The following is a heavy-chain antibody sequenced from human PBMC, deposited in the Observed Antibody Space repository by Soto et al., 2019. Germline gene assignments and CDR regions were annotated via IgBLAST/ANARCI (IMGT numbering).Heavy chain of an antibody. J-gene: IGHJ2*01. Sequence: QVQLVESGGGVVQPGRSLRLSCAASGFTFSSYAMHWVRQAPGKGLEWVAVISYAGSNKYYADSVKGRFTISRDNSKNTLYLQMNSLRAEDTAVYYCARPRWRDDYNWGYFDLWGRGTLVTVSS. V-gene: IGHV3-30-3*01. D-gene: IGHD4-4*01. CDR1: GFTFSSYA. CDR2: ISYAGSNK. CDR3: ARPRWRDDYNWGYFDL.